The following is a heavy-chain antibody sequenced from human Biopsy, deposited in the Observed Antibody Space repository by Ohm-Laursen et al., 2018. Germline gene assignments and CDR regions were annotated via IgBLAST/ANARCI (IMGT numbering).Heavy chain of an antibody. CDR2: FYYSGST. J-gene: IGHJ4*02. V-gene: IGHV4-59*13. CDR3: ARARIKTSGVLIPETYYFDS. Sequence: SDTLSLTCNVSGDSISIYYWSWIRQPPGKGLGWIGNFYYSGSTNYNPSLKSRITMSLDRSKSQVSLRMNSVTAADTAVYYCARARIKTSGVLIPETYYFDSWGQGTLVTVSS. D-gene: IGHD3-3*01. CDR1: GDSISIYY.